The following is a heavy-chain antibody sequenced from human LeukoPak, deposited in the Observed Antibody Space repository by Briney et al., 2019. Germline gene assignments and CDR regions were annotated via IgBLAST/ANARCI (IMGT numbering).Heavy chain of an antibody. CDR2: INPNSGGT. CDR1: GYTFTGYY. D-gene: IGHD2-15*01. CDR3: ALLVVVATNPYNCFDP. Sequence: ASVKLSCKASGYTFTGYYMHWVRQAPGQGLGWMGFINPNSGGTNYAPKFQGMVTMTRDTSISTAYMELSRLRSDATAVYYCALLVVVATNPYNCFDPWGKGTLVTVSS. V-gene: IGHV1-2*02. J-gene: IGHJ5*02.